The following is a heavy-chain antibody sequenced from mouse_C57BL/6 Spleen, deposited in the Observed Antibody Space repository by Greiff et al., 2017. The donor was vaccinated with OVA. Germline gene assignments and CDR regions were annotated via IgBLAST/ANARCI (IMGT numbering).Heavy chain of an antibody. D-gene: IGHD3-3*01. J-gene: IGHJ4*01. V-gene: IGHV1-19*01. CDR2: INPYNGGT. CDR1: GYTFTDYY. CDR3: AREGGPGYAMDD. Sequence: EVQLQQSGPVLVKPGASVKMSCKASGYTFTDYYMNWVKQSHGKSLEWIGVINPYNGGTSYNQKFKGKATLTVDKSSSTAYLELNSLTSEDSAVYYCAREGGPGYAMDDWGQGTSVTVSS.